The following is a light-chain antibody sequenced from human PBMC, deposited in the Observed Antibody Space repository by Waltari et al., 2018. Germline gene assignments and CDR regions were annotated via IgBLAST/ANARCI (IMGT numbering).Light chain of an antibody. J-gene: IGKJ1*01. CDR3: QQRSNWPRT. Sequence: EIVLTHSPATLPLSPGERATLSCRASQSVSSYLAWYQQKHGQAPRLLIYAESTRATGIPARFSGSGSGTDFTLTISSLEPEDFAVYYCQQRSNWPRTFGQGTKVEIK. CDR1: QSVSSY. CDR2: AES. V-gene: IGKV3-11*01.